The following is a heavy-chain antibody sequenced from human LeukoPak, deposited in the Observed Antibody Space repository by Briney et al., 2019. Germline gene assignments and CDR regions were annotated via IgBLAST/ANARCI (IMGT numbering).Heavy chain of an antibody. CDR3: ARAHYDFWSGYYTWNYYYYMDV. Sequence: SETLSLTCTVSGGSISSGGYYWSWIRQHPGKGLEWIGYIYYSGSTYYNPSLKSRVTISVDTSKNQFSLKLSSVTAADTAVYYCARAHYDFWSGYYTWNYYYYMDVWGKGTTVTDSS. J-gene: IGHJ6*03. CDR1: GGSISSGGYY. D-gene: IGHD3-3*01. V-gene: IGHV4-31*03. CDR2: IYYSGST.